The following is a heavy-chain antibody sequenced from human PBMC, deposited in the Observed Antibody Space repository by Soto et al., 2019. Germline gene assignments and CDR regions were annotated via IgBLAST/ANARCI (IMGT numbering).Heavy chain of an antibody. J-gene: IGHJ4*02. D-gene: IGHD5-18*01. V-gene: IGHV3-11*01. CDR1: GFIFSDYS. CDR2: ISSSGSIM. Sequence: GGSLRLSCSASGFIFSDYSMSWIRQAPGKGLEWVSYISSSGSIMFYADSVKGRFTISRDNARNSLYLQMNSLRAEDTAVYYCARERWDTAMVIFLFDYWGLGTQVTVSS. CDR3: ARERWDTAMVIFLFDY.